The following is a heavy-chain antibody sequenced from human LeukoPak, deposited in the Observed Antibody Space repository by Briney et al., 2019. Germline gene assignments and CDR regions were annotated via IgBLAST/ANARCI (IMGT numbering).Heavy chain of an antibody. V-gene: IGHV3-7*01. CDR1: GFTFSSYW. D-gene: IGHD4-17*01. CDR2: IKQDGSEK. Sequence: PGGSLRLSCAASGFTFSSYWMSWVRQAPGKGLEWVANIKQDGSEKYYVDSVKGRFTISRDNAKNSLYLQMNSLRAEDTAVYYCARELDYGDYIGDFDYWGQGTVVTVSS. J-gene: IGHJ4*02. CDR3: ARELDYGDYIGDFDY.